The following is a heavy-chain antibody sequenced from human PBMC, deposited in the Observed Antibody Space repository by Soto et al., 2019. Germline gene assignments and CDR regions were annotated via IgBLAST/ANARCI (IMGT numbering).Heavy chain of an antibody. Sequence: KTVGSLRLSCAASGFTFSYYTVHWVRRAPGKGLEWVSSISGIRDYIRYADSVKGRFTISRDNAKTSLYLQMNSLTAEDTAVYYCAREGVHNYNEYYFDYWGQGTLVTVSS. D-gene: IGHD3-22*01. CDR3: AREGVHNYNEYYFDY. J-gene: IGHJ4*02. CDR1: GFTFSYYT. V-gene: IGHV3-21*06. CDR2: ISGIRDYI.